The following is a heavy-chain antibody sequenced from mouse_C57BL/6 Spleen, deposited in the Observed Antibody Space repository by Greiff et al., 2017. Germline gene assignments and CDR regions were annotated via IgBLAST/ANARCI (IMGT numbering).Heavy chain of an antibody. Sequence: VQRVESGPELVKPGASVKISCKASGYAFSSSWMNWVKQRPGKGLEWIGRIYPGDGDTNYNGKFKGKATLTADKSTSTAYMQLSSLTSEDSAVYFCARSVNCWGQGTTLTVSS. CDR1: GYAFSSSW. CDR2: IYPGDGDT. J-gene: IGHJ2*01. D-gene: IGHD2-5*01. CDR3: ARSVNC. V-gene: IGHV1-82*01.